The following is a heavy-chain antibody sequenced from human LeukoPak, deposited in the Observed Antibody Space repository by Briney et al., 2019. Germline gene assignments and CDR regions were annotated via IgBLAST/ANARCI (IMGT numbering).Heavy chain of an antibody. CDR2: ISYDGNNK. Sequence: GGSLRLSCAASGFSFSNYGIHWVRQAPGKGLEWVAVISYDGNNKYYADSVKGRFTISRDNSKNTLYLQMNSLRAEDTAIYYCARFGLRYYYAMDVWGQGTTVTVSS. CDR3: ARFGLRYYYAMDV. V-gene: IGHV3-30*03. J-gene: IGHJ6*02. CDR1: GFSFSNYG. D-gene: IGHD3-16*01.